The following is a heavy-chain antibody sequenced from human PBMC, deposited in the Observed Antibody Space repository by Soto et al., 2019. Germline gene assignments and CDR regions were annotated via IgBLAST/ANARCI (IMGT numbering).Heavy chain of an antibody. CDR1: GYTFASYG. D-gene: IGHD2-15*01. Sequence: QVQLVQSGTEVTKPGASVKVACKTSGYTFASYGISWVRQAPGQGLEWMGWISGYNGHPSYARNVHDRFTMTTDTATRTACMEVRSLISANTAIYFCAREVRSIVEVVAGRLLDFWGQGTQVTLSS. V-gene: IGHV1-18*01. CDR2: ISGYNGHP. CDR3: AREVRSIVEVVAGRLLDF. J-gene: IGHJ4*02.